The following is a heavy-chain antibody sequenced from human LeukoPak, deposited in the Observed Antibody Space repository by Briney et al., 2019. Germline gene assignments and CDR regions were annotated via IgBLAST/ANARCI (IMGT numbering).Heavy chain of an antibody. CDR1: GVTFSSYA. D-gene: IGHD3-22*01. Sequence: QPGGSLRLSCAASGVTFSSYAMSWVRQAPGKGLEWVSAVSAGGGSTYYADSVKGRFTISRDNSKNTLSLQMNSQRAEDTAVYFCAKDNYYDSGAYYYGVFDIWGQGTMVTVSS. CDR2: VSAGGGST. J-gene: IGHJ3*02. V-gene: IGHV3-23*01. CDR3: AKDNYYDSGAYYYGVFDI.